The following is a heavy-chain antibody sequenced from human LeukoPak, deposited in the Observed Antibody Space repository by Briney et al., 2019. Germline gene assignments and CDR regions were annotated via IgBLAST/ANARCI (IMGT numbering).Heavy chain of an antibody. J-gene: IGHJ6*03. CDR1: GFTFSSYW. V-gene: IGHV3-74*01. Sequence: GGSLRLSCAASGFTFSSYWMHWVRQAPGKGLVYVSRMNDDGSSTSYADSLKGRFTISRDNAKNTLYLHMSNLRAEDTAVYYCAREGYGPDYYMDVWGKGPTVSISS. CDR2: MNDDGSST. CDR3: AREGYGPDYYMDV. D-gene: IGHD5-18*01.